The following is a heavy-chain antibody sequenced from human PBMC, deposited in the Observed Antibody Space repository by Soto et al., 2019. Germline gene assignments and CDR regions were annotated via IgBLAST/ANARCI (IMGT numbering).Heavy chain of an antibody. D-gene: IGHD2-2*01. CDR2: ISYDGSNK. J-gene: IGHJ4*02. Sequence: QVQLVESGGGVVQPGRSLRLSCAASGFTFSSYAMHWVRQASGKGLEWVAVISYDGSNKYYADSVKGRFTISRDNSKNTLYLQMNSLRAEDTAVYYCARTVVPAAMYLDYWGQGTLVTVSS. V-gene: IGHV3-30-3*01. CDR3: ARTVVPAAMYLDY. CDR1: GFTFSSYA.